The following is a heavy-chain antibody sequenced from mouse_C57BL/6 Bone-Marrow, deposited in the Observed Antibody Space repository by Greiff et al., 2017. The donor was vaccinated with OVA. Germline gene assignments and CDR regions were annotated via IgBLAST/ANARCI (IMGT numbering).Heavy chain of an antibody. D-gene: IGHD1-1*01. J-gene: IGHJ2*01. CDR2: ISSGGSYT. V-gene: IGHV5-6*01. Sequence: VQLQQSGGDLVKPGGSLKLSCAASGFTFSSYGMSWVRQTPDQRLEWVATISSGGSYTYYPDSVKGRFTISRDNAKNTLYLQMSRLKSEDTAMYYGARHGDYGSFFDYWGQGTTLTVSS. CDR1: GFTFSSYG. CDR3: ARHGDYGSFFDY.